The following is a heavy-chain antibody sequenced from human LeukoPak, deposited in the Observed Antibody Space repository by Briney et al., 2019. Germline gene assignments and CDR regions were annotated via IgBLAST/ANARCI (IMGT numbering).Heavy chain of an antibody. V-gene: IGHV3-23*01. CDR2: IGGSGTSA. D-gene: IGHD5-18*01. Sequence: GGSLRLSCAASGFTFSSYAMSWVRQAPGKGLEWVSAIGGSGTSAHYADSLKGRFTISRDNSKNTLYLQVNSLRAEDTAVYYCAKDDSAYSYASFDYWGQGTLVTVSS. CDR3: AKDDSAYSYASFDY. CDR1: GFTFSSYA. J-gene: IGHJ4*02.